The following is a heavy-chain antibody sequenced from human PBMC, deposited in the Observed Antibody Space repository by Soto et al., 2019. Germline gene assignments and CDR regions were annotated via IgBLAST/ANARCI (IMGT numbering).Heavy chain of an antibody. J-gene: IGHJ3*02. CDR3: AKDLGHGGRGAFDI. D-gene: IGHD7-27*01. CDR1: GFTFSSYG. V-gene: IGHV3-30*18. Sequence: QVQLVESGGGVVQPGRSLRLSCAASGFTFSSYGMHWVRQAPGKGLEWGAVISYDGSNKYYADSVKGRFTISRDNSKNTLYLQMNSLRAEDTAVYYCAKDLGHGGRGAFDIWGQGTMVTVSS. CDR2: ISYDGSNK.